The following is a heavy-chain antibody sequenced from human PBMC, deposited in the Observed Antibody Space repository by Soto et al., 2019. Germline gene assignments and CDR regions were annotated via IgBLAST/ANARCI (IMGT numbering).Heavy chain of an antibody. CDR3: ARGGERDYSDWKAPFDY. D-gene: IGHD4-17*01. V-gene: IGHV1-46*02. CDR2: INPSSGAI. Sequence: QVQLVQSGTEVRTPGASVKVSCKTSGYPFQNYYVHWVRQAPGQGLEWMGIINPSSGAITYAQKFQGRVTMTRDTSTRTLYLDLSSLTSVGTAIFYCARGGERDYSDWKAPFDYWGQGTLVTVSS. J-gene: IGHJ4*02. CDR1: GYPFQNYY.